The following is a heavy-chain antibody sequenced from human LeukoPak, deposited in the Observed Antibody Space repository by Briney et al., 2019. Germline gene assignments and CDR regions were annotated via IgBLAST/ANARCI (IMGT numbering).Heavy chain of an antibody. V-gene: IGHV1-2*02. CDR2: INPNSGGT. J-gene: IGHJ4*02. CDR3: ARGDDYGDY. CDR1: GYTLTRYY. Sequence: SVQVSCQASGYTLTRYYMHAVRQAPGKGREWMGCINPNSGGTNYAQKFQGRVTMTRDTSISKAYMELSRLRSDDTAVYYCARGDDYGDYWGQGTLVTVSS.